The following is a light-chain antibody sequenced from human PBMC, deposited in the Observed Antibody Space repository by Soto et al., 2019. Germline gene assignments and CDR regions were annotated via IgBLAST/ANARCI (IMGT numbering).Light chain of an antibody. Sequence: DIQMTQSPSTLSASVGDRVTITCRASQSITDWLAWYQQKPGKAPKLLIYRASSLESGVPSRFSGSGYGAQFSLTTSSLQPDDFATYYCQQYNGTFGQGTKVDIK. CDR1: QSITDW. CDR3: QQYNGT. J-gene: IGKJ1*01. CDR2: RAS. V-gene: IGKV1-5*03.